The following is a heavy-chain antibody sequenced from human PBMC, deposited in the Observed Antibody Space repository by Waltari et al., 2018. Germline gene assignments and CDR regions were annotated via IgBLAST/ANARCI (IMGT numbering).Heavy chain of an antibody. CDR3: ARFLGGNVDY. Sequence: QVQLVESGGGVVQPGRSLRLSCAASGFTFSSYAMHWVRQAPGKGLEWVAVISYDGSNKYYADSVKGRFTISRDNSKNTLYLQMNSLRAEDTAVYYCARFLGGNVDYWGQGTLVTVSS. CDR1: GFTFSSYA. CDR2: ISYDGSNK. J-gene: IGHJ4*02. V-gene: IGHV3-30*07. D-gene: IGHD2-15*01.